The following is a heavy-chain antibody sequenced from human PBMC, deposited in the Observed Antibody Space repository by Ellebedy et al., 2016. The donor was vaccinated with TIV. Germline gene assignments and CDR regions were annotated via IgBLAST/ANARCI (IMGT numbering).Heavy chain of an antibody. CDR1: GYIFTDYY. V-gene: IGHV1-2*02. CDR3: TRGPSGGYFDY. CDR2: INPNNGGT. J-gene: IGHJ4*02. D-gene: IGHD3-10*01. Sequence: AASVKVSCKVSGYIFTDYYIHWFRQAPGQEFEWMGWINPNNGGTNYAQKFQDRVTMTRDTTITTVYIDLSRLTSDDTAVYYCTRGPSGGYFDYWGQGTLVTVSS.